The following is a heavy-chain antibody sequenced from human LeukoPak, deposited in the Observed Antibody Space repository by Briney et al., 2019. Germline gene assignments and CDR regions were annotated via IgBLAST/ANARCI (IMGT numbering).Heavy chain of an antibody. J-gene: IGHJ4*02. CDR2: IYSDGRT. Sequence: AGGSLRLSCAASGFSVSDYYMNWVRQAPGKGLEWVSFIYSDGRTYYADSVKGRFTISRDNSRNTLYLQMNSLRAEDTAVYYCARDLDYGDYVDYWGQGTLVTVSS. CDR3: ARDLDYGDYVDY. CDR1: GFSVSDYY. D-gene: IGHD4-17*01. V-gene: IGHV3-53*01.